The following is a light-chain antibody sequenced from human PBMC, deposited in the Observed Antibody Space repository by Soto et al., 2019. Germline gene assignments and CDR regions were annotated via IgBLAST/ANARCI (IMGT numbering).Light chain of an antibody. Sequence: EIVLTQSPGTLSLSPGERATLSCRASQSISSSYLAWYQQKPGQAPRLLIYDASSRATGIPDRFSGSGSGTDFTLTISRLEPEDFAVYYCQQYGSSRTFGGGTKVEIK. V-gene: IGKV3-20*01. J-gene: IGKJ4*01. CDR1: QSISSSY. CDR2: DAS. CDR3: QQYGSSRT.